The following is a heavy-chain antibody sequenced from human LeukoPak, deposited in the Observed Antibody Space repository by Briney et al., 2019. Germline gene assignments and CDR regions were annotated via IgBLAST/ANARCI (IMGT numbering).Heavy chain of an antibody. CDR1: GFTFSSCA. D-gene: IGHD4-17*01. Sequence: HPGGSLRLSCAASGFTFSSCAMNWVRQAPGKGLEWVAVISYHGTNKYYADSVKGRFTISRDNSKNTLYLQMNSLRGEATAVYYCARVMTTVIKAFDYWGQGTLVTVSS. J-gene: IGHJ4*02. V-gene: IGHV3-30*03. CDR3: ARVMTTVIKAFDY. CDR2: ISYHGTNK.